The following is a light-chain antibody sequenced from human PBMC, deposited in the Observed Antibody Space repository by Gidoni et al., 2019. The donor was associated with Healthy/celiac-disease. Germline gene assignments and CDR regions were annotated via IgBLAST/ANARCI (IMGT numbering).Light chain of an antibody. V-gene: IGLV3-19*01. CDR2: GKN. J-gene: IGLJ2*01. Sequence: SSELTQDPAVSVALGQTVRITCQGDSLRSHYASWYKQKPGQAPVLVIYGKNNRPSGIQDRFAGSSSGNTASLTITGAQAEDEADYYCNSRDSSGNHVVFGGGTKLTVL. CDR3: NSRDSSGNHVV. CDR1: SLRSHY.